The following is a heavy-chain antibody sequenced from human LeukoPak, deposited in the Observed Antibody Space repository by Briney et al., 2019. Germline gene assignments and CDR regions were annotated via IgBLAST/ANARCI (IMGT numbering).Heavy chain of an antibody. D-gene: IGHD1/OR15-1a*01. CDR2: IYTSGST. J-gene: IGHJ4*02. Sequence: PSETLSLTCTVSGGSISSYYWSWIRQPAGKGLEWIGRIYTSGSTNYNPSLKSRVTISVDTSKNQFSLKLSSVTAADAAVYYCASMGTKQPYYFDYWGQGTLVTVSS. CDR3: ASMGTKQPYYFDY. V-gene: IGHV4-4*07. CDR1: GGSISSYY.